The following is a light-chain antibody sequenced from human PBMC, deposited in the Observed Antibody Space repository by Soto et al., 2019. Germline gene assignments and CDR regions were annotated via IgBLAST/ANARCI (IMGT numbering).Light chain of an antibody. CDR2: DAS. CDR3: QQYNNYTWT. CDR1: QSISSW. V-gene: IGKV1-5*01. Sequence: DIQMTQSPSTLSASVGDRVTITCRPSQSISSWLAWYPQKQGKAPKVXIYDASSLESGVPSRFSGSGSGTQFTLTISSLQPDDFATYYCQQYNNYTWTFGQGTKVDIK. J-gene: IGKJ1*01.